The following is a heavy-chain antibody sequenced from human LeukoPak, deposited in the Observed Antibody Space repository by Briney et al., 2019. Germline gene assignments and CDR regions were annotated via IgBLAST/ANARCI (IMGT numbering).Heavy chain of an antibody. CDR2: IYTSGST. CDR1: GGSISSYY. J-gene: IGHJ4*02. CDR3: ARGVWHGPRSYFDY. V-gene: IGHV4-4*07. D-gene: IGHD5/OR15-5a*01. Sequence: SETLSLNRTVSGGSISSYYWSWIRQPAGKGLEWIGRIYTSGSTNYNPSLKSRVTMSVDTSKNQFSLKLSSVTAADTAVYYCARGVWHGPRSYFDYWGQGTLVTVSS.